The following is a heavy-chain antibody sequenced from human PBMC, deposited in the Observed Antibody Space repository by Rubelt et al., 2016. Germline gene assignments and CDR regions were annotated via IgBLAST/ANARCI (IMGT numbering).Heavy chain of an antibody. Sequence: QVQLQESGPGLVKPSETLSLTCTVSGGSISSYYWSWIRQPAGKGLEWIGRIYSSGITNYNPSLKSRVIMSVDTSKNQFSLKLSSVTAAETAGYYCSRTNYYESRVRTPQYYFDYWGQGTLVTVSS. CDR2: IYSSGIT. V-gene: IGHV4-4*07. D-gene: IGHD3-22*01. J-gene: IGHJ4*02. CDR1: GGSISSYY. CDR3: SRTNYYESRVRTPQYYFDY.